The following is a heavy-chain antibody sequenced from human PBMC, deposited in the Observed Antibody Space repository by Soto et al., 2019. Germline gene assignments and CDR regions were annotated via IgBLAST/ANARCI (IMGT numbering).Heavy chain of an antibody. D-gene: IGHD2-2*01. Sequence: SQTLSLTCVISGDSVSSNTAAWNWIRQSPSGGLEWLGRTYYRSKWYNDYAVSVKSRITINPDTSKNQFSLQLNSVTPEDTAVYYCARDHCSSTSCHHPLNWFDPWGQGTLVTVSS. V-gene: IGHV6-1*01. CDR3: ARDHCSSTSCHHPLNWFDP. CDR2: TYYRSKWYN. CDR1: GDSVSSNTAA. J-gene: IGHJ5*02.